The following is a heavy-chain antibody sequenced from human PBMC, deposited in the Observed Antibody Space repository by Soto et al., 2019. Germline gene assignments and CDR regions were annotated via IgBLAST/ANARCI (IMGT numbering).Heavy chain of an antibody. Sequence: ASVKVSCKASGYTFTSYYMHWVRQAPGQGLEWMGIINPSGGSTSYAQKFQGRVTMTRDTSTSTVYMELSSLRSEDTAIYFCARQKQDDYNNYYYYQYSDVWGKGTTVTVSS. CDR1: GYTFTSYY. V-gene: IGHV1-46*01. CDR2: INPSGGST. CDR3: ARQKQDDYNNYYYYQYSDV. D-gene: IGHD4-4*01. J-gene: IGHJ6*03.